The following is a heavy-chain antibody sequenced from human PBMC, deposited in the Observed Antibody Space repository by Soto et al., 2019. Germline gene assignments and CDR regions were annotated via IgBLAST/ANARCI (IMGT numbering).Heavy chain of an antibody. CDR2: ISSSGSTI. V-gene: IGHV3-11*01. Sequence: PGGSLRLGCAASGFTFSDYYMSWIRQAPGKGLEWVSYISSSGSTIYYADSVKGRFTISRDNAKNSLYLQMNSLRAEDTAVYYCAGGYCSSTSCYIYYYYGMDVWGQGTTVTVSS. CDR1: GFTFSDYY. CDR3: AGGYCSSTSCYIYYYYGMDV. J-gene: IGHJ6*02. D-gene: IGHD2-2*02.